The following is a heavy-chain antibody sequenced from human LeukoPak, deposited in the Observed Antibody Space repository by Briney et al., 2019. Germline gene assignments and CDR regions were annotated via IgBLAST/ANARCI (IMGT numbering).Heavy chain of an antibody. D-gene: IGHD1-26*01. CDR2: ISGSGGST. Sequence: PGGSLRLSCAASGFTFSSYAMSWVRQAPGKGLEWVSAISGSGGSTYYADSVKGRFTISRDNSKNTLYLQMNSLRAEDTAVYYCANLKGREGYYYGMDVWGQGTTVTVSS. V-gene: IGHV3-23*01. CDR3: ANLKGREGYYYGMDV. J-gene: IGHJ6*02. CDR1: GFTFSSYA.